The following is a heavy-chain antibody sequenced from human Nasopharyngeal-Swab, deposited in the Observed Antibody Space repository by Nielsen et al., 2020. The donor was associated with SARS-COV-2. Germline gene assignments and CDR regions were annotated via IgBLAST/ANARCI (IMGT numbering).Heavy chain of an antibody. D-gene: IGHD2-15*01. CDR1: GFTFNSYS. CDR3: AKKDIVVVVAATVFDY. J-gene: IGHJ4*02. V-gene: IGHV3-21*04. Sequence: GESLKISCAASGFTFNSYSMNWVRQAPGKGLEWVSSISSSSSYIYYADSVKGRFTISRDNSKNTLYLQMNSLRAEDTAVYYCAKKDIVVVVAATVFDYWGQGTLVTVSS. CDR2: ISSSSSYI.